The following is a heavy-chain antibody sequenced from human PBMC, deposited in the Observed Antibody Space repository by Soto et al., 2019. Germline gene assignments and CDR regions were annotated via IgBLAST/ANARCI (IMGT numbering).Heavy chain of an antibody. CDR3: ERGYDVVDDV. D-gene: IGHD3-16*01. V-gene: IGHV3-33*01. CDR2: IWYDGSNK. CDR1: GFTFSSYG. Sequence: QVQLVESGGGVVQPGRSLRLSCAASGFTFSSYGMHWVRQAPGKGLEWVAVIWYDGSNKYYADSVKGRFTLSRDNSKNTVYLQMNSLRAEDTAVYYCERGYDVVDDVWGQGTTVTVSS. J-gene: IGHJ6*02.